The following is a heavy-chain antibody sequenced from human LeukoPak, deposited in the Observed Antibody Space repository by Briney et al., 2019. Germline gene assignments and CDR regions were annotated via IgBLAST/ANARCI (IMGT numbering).Heavy chain of an antibody. CDR1: GFTFSSYA. CDR2: ISGSGGST. Sequence: GGSLRLSCAASGFTFSSYAMSWVRQAPGKGLEWVSAISGSGGSTYYADSVKGRFTISRDNSKNTLYLQMSSLRAEDSAMYYCAKVRDTRDWYKDAFDVWGQGTRVTVSS. V-gene: IGHV3-23*01. J-gene: IGHJ3*01. D-gene: IGHD6-19*01. CDR3: AKVRDTRDWYKDAFDV.